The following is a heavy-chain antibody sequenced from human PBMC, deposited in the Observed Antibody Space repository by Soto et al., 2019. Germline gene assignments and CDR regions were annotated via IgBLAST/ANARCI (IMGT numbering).Heavy chain of an antibody. CDR3: ARRAHGYPTNWFDP. CDR2: VHYSGIT. V-gene: IGHV4-39*01. CDR1: GASVSGGTYY. Sequence: QLQLQESGPGLVKPSETLSLACSVSGASVSGGTYYWGWIRQPPGKGLEWVGDVHYSGITHYNPSLMSRATISVDTSHNQFSLKLSSVTAADTAVYYCARRAHGYPTNWFDPWGQGTRVIVSS. D-gene: IGHD3-22*01. J-gene: IGHJ5*02.